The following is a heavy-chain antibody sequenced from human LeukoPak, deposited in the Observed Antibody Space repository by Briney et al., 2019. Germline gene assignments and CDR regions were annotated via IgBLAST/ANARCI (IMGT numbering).Heavy chain of an antibody. CDR1: GFTLSSYS. Sequence: PGGSLRLSCAASGFTLSSYSMNWVRQAPGKGLEWVLSISSSNSNEYYADSVKGRFTISRDNAKNSLYLQMNSLRAEETAVYHCAVLSGRHWGQGTLVTVSS. CDR2: ISSSNSNE. CDR3: AVLSGRH. J-gene: IGHJ4*02. D-gene: IGHD2-8*01. V-gene: IGHV3-21*01.